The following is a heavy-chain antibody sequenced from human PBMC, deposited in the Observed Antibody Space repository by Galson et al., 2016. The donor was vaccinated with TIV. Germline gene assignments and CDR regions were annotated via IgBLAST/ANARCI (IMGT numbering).Heavy chain of an antibody. CDR3: ARDWDDYGAHSALDD. V-gene: IGHV3-7*01. D-gene: IGHD4-17*01. CDR1: GFTFSTYW. Sequence: SLRLSCAASGFTFSTYWMSWVRRAPGEGLQWVANIKQDGTDQNYVDSVKGRFSISRDNAKNSLFLQMNTLRPEDTAVYYCARDWDDYGAHSALDDWGQGTLVTVSS. CDR2: IKQDGTDQ. J-gene: IGHJ4*02.